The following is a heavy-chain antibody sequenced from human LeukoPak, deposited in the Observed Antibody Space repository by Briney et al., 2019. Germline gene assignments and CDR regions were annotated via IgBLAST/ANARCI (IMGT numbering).Heavy chain of an antibody. Sequence: PGGSLRLSCAASGFTFSSFAMTWVRQAPGKGLEWVSAISGSGGDTYYADSVKGRFTISRDNSKNTLYLQMNSLRAEDTAVYYCAKDLLAASLYYFDYWGQGTLVTVSS. CDR1: GFTFSSFA. V-gene: IGHV3-23*01. D-gene: IGHD2/OR15-2a*01. CDR3: AKDLLAASLYYFDY. J-gene: IGHJ4*02. CDR2: ISGSGGDT.